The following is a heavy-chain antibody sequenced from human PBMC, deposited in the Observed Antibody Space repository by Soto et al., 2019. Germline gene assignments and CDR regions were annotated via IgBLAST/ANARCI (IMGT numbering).Heavy chain of an antibody. CDR3: ARAPPLKYTYGLRGAFDI. V-gene: IGHV4-30-4*01. Sequence: SETLSLTCTVSGGSMSSGDYYWSWIRQPPGKGLEWIGYIYYSGSTYYNPSLKSRVTISVDTSKNQFSLKLSSVTAADTAVYYCARAPPLKYTYGLRGAFDIWGQGTMVTVSS. D-gene: IGHD5-18*01. J-gene: IGHJ3*02. CDR1: GGSMSSGDYY. CDR2: IYYSGST.